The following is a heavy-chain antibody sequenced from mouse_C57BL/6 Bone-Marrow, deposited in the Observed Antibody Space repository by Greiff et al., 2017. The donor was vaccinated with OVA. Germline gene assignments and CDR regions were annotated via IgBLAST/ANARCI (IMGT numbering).Heavy chain of an antibody. D-gene: IGHD5-5*01. CDR2: IHPNSGST. CDR1: GYTFTSYW. J-gene: IGHJ2*01. V-gene: IGHV1-64*01. CDR3: ARAYLYYFDY. Sequence: QVQLQQPGAELVKPGASVKLSCKASGYTFTSYWMHWVKQRPGQGLEWIGMIHPNSGSTNYNEKFKSKATLTVDKSSSTAYIQLSRLTSEDSAVYYCARAYLYYFDYWGQGTTLTVSS.